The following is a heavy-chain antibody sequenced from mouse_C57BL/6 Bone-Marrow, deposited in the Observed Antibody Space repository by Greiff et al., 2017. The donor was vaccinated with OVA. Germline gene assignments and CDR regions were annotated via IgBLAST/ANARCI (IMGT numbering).Heavy chain of an antibody. D-gene: IGHD2-3*01. J-gene: IGHJ3*01. CDR2: IHPNSGST. Sequence: QVHVKQPGAELVKPGASVKLSCKASGYTFTSYWMHWVKQRPGQGLEWIGMIHPNSGSTNYNEKFKSKATLTVDKSSSTAYMQLSSLTSEDSAVYYCARYDGVDYWGQGTLVTVSA. V-gene: IGHV1-64*01. CDR1: GYTFTSYW. CDR3: ARYDGVDY.